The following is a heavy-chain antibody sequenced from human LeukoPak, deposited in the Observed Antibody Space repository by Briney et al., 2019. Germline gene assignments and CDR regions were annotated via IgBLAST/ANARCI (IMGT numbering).Heavy chain of an antibody. V-gene: IGHV1-18*01. D-gene: IGHD5-24*01. CDR3: ARGRDGYNYAGFDP. J-gene: IGHJ5*02. CDR2: ISAYNGNT. Sequence: ASVKVSCKASGGTFSSYAISWVRQAPGQGLEWMGWISAYNGNTDYAQKFQGRVTMTTDTSTAYMELRSLTSDDTAVYYCARGRDGYNYAGFDPWGQGTLVTVSS. CDR1: GGTFSSYA.